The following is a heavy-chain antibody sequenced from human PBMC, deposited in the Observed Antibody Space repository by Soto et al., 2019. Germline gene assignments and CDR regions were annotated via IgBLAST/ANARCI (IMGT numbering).Heavy chain of an antibody. CDR3: TTSRGGREIPEY. V-gene: IGHV3-15*01. Sequence: EVQLVESGGGLVKPGGSLRLSCAASGFNFNNARMMWVRQAPGKGLECVSRIYTKTDGGTTDYTAPVRGRFTISRDDSINTLFLQMNSLKTEDTALYHCTTSRGGREIPEYWGQGILVSVSS. CDR2: IYTKTDGGTT. D-gene: IGHD3-16*01. CDR1: GFNFNNAR. J-gene: IGHJ4*02.